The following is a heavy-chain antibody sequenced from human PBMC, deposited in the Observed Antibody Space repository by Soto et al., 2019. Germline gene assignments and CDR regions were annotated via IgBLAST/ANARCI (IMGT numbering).Heavy chain of an antibody. Sequence: GASVKVSCKASGGTFSSYTISWVRQAPGQGLQWMGGIIPIFGPANYAQKFQGRVTITADESTSTAYMELSSLRSEDTAVYYCASVDSSGYYYGYWGQGTLVTVYS. CDR3: ASVDSSGYYYGY. CDR2: IIPIFGPA. D-gene: IGHD3-22*01. V-gene: IGHV1-69*13. CDR1: GGTFSSYT. J-gene: IGHJ4*02.